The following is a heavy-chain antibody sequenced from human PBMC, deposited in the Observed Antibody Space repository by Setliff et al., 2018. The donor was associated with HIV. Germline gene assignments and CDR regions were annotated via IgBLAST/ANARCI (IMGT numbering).Heavy chain of an antibody. CDR3: ASRVYYYASNNFLREEGFDP. CDR2: IHYNEKT. Sequence: PSETLSLTCTVSGGSASNSRYYWAWIRQPPGKGLEYIGSIHYNEKTYYNPSLKSRVTMSIDTSKNQFSLNLTSVTAADTAVYYCASRVYYYASNNFLREEGFDPWGQGTLVTVSS. J-gene: IGHJ5*02. V-gene: IGHV4-39*01. D-gene: IGHD3-22*01. CDR1: GGSASNSRYY.